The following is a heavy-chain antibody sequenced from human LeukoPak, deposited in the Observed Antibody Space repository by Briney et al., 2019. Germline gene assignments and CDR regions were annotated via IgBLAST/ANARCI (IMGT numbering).Heavy chain of an antibody. CDR2: ISSSSSTI. J-gene: IGHJ4*02. Sequence: GGSLRLSCAASGFTFSSYSMNWVRQAPGKGLEWVSYISSSSSTIYYADSVKGRFTISRDNAKNSLYLQMNSLRAEDTAVYFCVRAIGSNTLWGQGTLVTVSS. CDR3: VRAIGSNTL. D-gene: IGHD4-23*01. CDR1: GFTFSSYS. V-gene: IGHV3-48*01.